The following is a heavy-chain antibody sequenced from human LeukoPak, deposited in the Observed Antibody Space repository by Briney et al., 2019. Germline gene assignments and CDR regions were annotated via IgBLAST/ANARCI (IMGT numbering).Heavy chain of an antibody. CDR2: IYTSGST. D-gene: IGHD3-3*01. CDR3: ARSYDFWSGFDP. J-gene: IGHJ5*02. Sequence: PSETLSLTCTVSGGPISSYYWSWIRQPAGKGLEWIGRIYTSGSTNYNPSLKSRVTISVDKSKNQFSLKLSSVTAADTAVYYCARSYDFWSGFDPWGQGTLVTVSS. CDR1: GGPISSYY. V-gene: IGHV4-4*07.